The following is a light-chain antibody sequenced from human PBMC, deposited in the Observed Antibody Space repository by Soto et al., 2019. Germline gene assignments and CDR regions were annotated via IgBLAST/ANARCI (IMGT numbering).Light chain of an antibody. CDR1: LTIGDS. V-gene: IGKV1-39*01. J-gene: IGKJ1*01. CDR3: LQTYNLPRT. CDR2: GAS. Sequence: DIQMTQSPSSLSASVGDRVTITCRASLTIGDSLSWFQQKAGKPPTLLIYGASALQSGVPARFSGSGSGTDFTLTISNMQREDFATYYCLQTYNLPRTSGQGTKVEFK.